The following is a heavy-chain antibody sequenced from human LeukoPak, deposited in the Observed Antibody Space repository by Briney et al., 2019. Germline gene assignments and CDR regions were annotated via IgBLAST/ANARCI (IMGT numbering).Heavy chain of an antibody. CDR2: IDDSGST. V-gene: IGHV4-39*01. CDR1: GGSIRSSCCY. J-gene: IGHJ3*02. CDR3: ARALTYYYDSSGAIDAFDI. D-gene: IGHD3-22*01. Sequence: SATLSITSFDAGGSIRSSCCYWGCVSHPPRRGMQWTGSIDDSGSTYYDPSLKSRVPISIDTSKNQFSLKLSSVTAADTAVYYCARALTYYYDSSGAIDAFDIWGQGTMVIVSS.